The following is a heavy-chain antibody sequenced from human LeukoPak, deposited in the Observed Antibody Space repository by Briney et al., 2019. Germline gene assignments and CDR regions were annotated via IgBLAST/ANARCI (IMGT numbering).Heavy chain of an antibody. D-gene: IGHD2-15*01. Sequence: PGRSLRLSCAASGFTFDDYAMHWVRQAPGKGLEWVSGMSWNSGSIGYADSVKGRFTISRDNAKNSLYLQMNSLRAEDTALYYCAKASPYCSGGSCYDYWGQGTLVTVSS. V-gene: IGHV3-9*01. CDR1: GFTFDDYA. CDR3: AKASPYCSGGSCYDY. CDR2: MSWNSGSI. J-gene: IGHJ4*02.